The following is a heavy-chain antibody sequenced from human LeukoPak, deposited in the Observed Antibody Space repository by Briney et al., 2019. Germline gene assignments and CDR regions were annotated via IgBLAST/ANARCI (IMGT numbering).Heavy chain of an antibody. D-gene: IGHD3-10*01. J-gene: IGHJ4*02. V-gene: IGHV4-34*01. CDR1: GGSFSGYY. CDR2: INHSGST. Sequence: SETLSLTCAVYGGSFSGYYWSWIRQPPGKGLEWIGEINHSGSTNYNPSLKSRVTISVDTSKNQFSLKLSSVTAADTAVYYCARRDYYGSFVYWGQGTLVTVSS. CDR3: ARRDYYGSFVY.